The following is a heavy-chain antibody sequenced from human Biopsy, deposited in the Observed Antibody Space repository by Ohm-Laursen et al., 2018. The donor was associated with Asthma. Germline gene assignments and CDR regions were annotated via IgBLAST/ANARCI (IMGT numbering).Heavy chain of an antibody. V-gene: IGHV3-7*01. Sequence: SLRPSCAASGFTFGDYCMSWARQVPGQGLEWVANIKHDGSEKNHVDSLKGRFTISRDNAKNLLFLQMNSLRAEDTAVYYCARTFHFWSPYHAEHYQLWGQGTLVTVSS. J-gene: IGHJ1*01. D-gene: IGHD3-3*01. CDR3: ARTFHFWSPYHAEHYQL. CDR2: IKHDGSEK. CDR1: GFTFGDYC.